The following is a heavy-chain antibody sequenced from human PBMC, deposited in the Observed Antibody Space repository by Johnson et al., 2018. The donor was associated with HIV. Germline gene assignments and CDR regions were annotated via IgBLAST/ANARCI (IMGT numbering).Heavy chain of an antibody. CDR2: INWNGGST. V-gene: IGHV3-20*04. CDR1: GFTFSNAW. J-gene: IGHJ3*02. CDR3: AKDPASIAARLYAFDI. Sequence: VQLVESGGGLVKPGGSLRLSCAASGFTFSNAWMTWVRQAPGKGMEWVSGINWNGGSTGYADAVKGRFTISRDNAKNSLYLQMNSLRAEDTALYYCAKDPASIAARLYAFDIWGQGTMVTVSS. D-gene: IGHD6-6*01.